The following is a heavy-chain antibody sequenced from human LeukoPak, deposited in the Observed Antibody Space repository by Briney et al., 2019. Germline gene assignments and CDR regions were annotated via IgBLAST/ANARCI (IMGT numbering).Heavy chain of an antibody. J-gene: IGHJ3*02. Sequence: ASVTVSCKASGYTFTSYGISWVRQAPGQGLEWMGWISAYNGNTNYAQKLQGRVTMTTDTSTSTAYMELRSLRSDDTAVYYCARDGEITYYYDSSGPHAFDIWGQGTMVTVSS. CDR3: ARDGEITYYYDSSGPHAFDI. CDR1: GYTFTSYG. D-gene: IGHD3-22*01. V-gene: IGHV1-18*01. CDR2: ISAYNGNT.